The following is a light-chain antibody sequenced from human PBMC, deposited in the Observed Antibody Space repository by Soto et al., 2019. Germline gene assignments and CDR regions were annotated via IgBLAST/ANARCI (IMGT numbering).Light chain of an antibody. CDR2: DNS. Sequence: LTQPPSVSGAPGQRVTISCTGNSSNIGAGFDVHWYQQLPGTAPKLLIYDNSNRPSGVPDRFSGSKSGTSASLAITGLQAEDGTDYYCQSYDSRLSAVVFGGGTKLTVL. V-gene: IGLV1-40*01. CDR3: QSYDSRLSAVV. CDR1: SSNIGAGFD. J-gene: IGLJ2*01.